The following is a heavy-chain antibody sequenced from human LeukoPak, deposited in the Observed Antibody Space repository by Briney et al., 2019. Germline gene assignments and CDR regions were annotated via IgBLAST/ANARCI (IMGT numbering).Heavy chain of an antibody. Sequence: GGSLRLSCAASGFTFNHYAMNWVRQAPGKGLEWVSGISGSADSTYYADSVKGRFTISRDNSKNTLSLQMNSLRAEDTAVYYCAKGLTTLDYWGQGTLVTVSS. CDR1: GFTFNHYA. V-gene: IGHV3-23*01. D-gene: IGHD4-11*01. CDR2: ISGSADST. J-gene: IGHJ4*02. CDR3: AKGLTTLDY.